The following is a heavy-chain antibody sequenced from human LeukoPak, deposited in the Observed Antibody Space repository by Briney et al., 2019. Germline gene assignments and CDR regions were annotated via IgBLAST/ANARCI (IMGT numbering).Heavy chain of an antibody. J-gene: IGHJ3*02. CDR3: AKLDYGSGTYYFDAFAI. CDR1: FSFTIYA. V-gene: IGHV3-23*01. CDR2: ISGSGGST. D-gene: IGHD3-10*01. Sequence: GGSLRLSCAASFSFTIYAMSWVRQAPGKGLEWVSGISGSGGSTYYADSVKGRFTISRDNSKNTVYLQMNSLRAEDTAVYYCAKLDYGSGTYYFDAFAIWGQGTMVTVSS.